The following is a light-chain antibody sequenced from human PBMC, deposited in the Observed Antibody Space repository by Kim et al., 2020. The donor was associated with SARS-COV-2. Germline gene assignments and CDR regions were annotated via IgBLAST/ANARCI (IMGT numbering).Light chain of an antibody. CDR3: QQRDDCGA. CDR1: QTVNTY. Sequence: SLPPGERATLACRASQTVNTYSAWYQQKPGQASRLLIYEKSKRATCIPARFSGSGSGTDFTLTISSREPEDFAIYYCQQRDDCGAFGGGTKVDIK. V-gene: IGKV3-11*01. CDR2: EKS. J-gene: IGKJ4*01.